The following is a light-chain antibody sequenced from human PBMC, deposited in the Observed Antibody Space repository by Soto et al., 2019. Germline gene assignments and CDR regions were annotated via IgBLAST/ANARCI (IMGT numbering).Light chain of an antibody. CDR2: DVS. CDR1: SSDVGAYKF. Sequence: QSALTQPASVSGSPGQSITISCTETSSDVGAYKFVSWYQHHPDKAPKLMIYDVSNRPSGVSNRFSGSKSGNTASLTISGLQAEDEADYYCSSYTSNIRVFGGGTQLTVL. J-gene: IGLJ2*01. V-gene: IGLV2-14*01. CDR3: SSYTSNIRV.